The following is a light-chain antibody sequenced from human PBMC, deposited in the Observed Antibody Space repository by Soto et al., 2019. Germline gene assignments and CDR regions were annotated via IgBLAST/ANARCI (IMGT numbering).Light chain of an antibody. CDR1: QSLLYSNGYNY. V-gene: IGKV2-28*01. CDR2: LGS. J-gene: IGKJ1*01. Sequence: DIVMTQSPLSLPVTPGEPASISCRSSQSLLYSNGYNYLDWYLQKPGQSPQLLIYLGSNRASGVPDRFSGSGSGTDFTLKISRVEDEDVGVYYCMHALKSRTFGQGTKVDIK. CDR3: MHALKSRT.